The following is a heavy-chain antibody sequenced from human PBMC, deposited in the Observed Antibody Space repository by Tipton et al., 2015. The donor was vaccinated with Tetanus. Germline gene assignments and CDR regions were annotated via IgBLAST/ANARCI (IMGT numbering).Heavy chain of an antibody. Sequence: GLVKPSETLSLTCTVSGGSISGSSYYWGWIRQPPGKGLEWIGSFFYSGSTYYHPSLKSRVTISVDTSKNQFSLKLSSVTAADTAVYYCARGQLLSRDWFDPWGQGTLVTVSS. V-gene: IGHV4-39*07. D-gene: IGHD2-2*01. CDR3: ARGQLLSRDWFDP. J-gene: IGHJ5*02. CDR1: GGSISGSSYY. CDR2: FFYSGST.